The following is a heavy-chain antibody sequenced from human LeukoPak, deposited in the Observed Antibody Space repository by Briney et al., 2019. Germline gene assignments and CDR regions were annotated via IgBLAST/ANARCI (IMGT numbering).Heavy chain of an antibody. J-gene: IGHJ4*02. CDR3: AKDAQRGFDYSNSLDN. Sequence: GRSLRLSCATSGFTFSHYGMHWVRQAPGKGLEWVAVIWSDGSNRYYGDPVKGRFTISRDNFQRTVYLQRNSLRAEDTAVYYCAKDAQRGFDYSNSLDNWGQGTLVTVSS. CDR2: IWSDGSNR. D-gene: IGHD4-11*01. V-gene: IGHV3-33*06. CDR1: GFTFSHYG.